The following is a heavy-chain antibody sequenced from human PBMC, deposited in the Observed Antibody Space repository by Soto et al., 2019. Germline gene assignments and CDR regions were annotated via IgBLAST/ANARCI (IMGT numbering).Heavy chain of an antibody. CDR1: GGSITSSH. CDR2: IYDTGISGYTPST. CDR3: ARGEDAFFYYGLDV. J-gene: IGHJ6*02. V-gene: IGHV4-59*01. Sequence: SETLSLTCTVSGGSITSSHWSWIRRPPGEGLEWIAYIYDTGISGYTPSTSYNPSLKSRVTMSVDTSKSQFSLKLTSVTAADTAVYYCARGEDAFFYYGLDVWGQGITVTVSS.